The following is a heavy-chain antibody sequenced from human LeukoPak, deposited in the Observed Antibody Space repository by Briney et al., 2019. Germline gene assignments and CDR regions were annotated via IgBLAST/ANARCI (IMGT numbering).Heavy chain of an antibody. CDR3: ARGAVAGAVWFDP. Sequence: GGSLRLSCAASGFTFSSYSMNWVRQAPGKGLEWVSYISSSSTIYYADSVKGRFTISRDNAKNSLYLQMNSLRAEDTAVYYCARGAVAGAVWFDPWGQGTLVTVSS. D-gene: IGHD6-19*01. CDR2: ISSSSTI. CDR1: GFTFSSYS. J-gene: IGHJ5*02. V-gene: IGHV3-48*01.